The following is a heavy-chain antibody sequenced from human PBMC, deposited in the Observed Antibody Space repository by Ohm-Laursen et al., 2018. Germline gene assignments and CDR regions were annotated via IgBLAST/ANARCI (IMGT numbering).Heavy chain of an antibody. J-gene: IGHJ6*02. CDR3: AREVEVAVTTRVVYYYYGMDV. V-gene: IGHV1-18*01. D-gene: IGHD5-24*01. CDR1: GYTFTSYG. CDR2: ISAYNGNT. Sequence: ASVKVSCKASGYTFTSYGISWVRQAPGQGLEWMGWISAYNGNTNYAQKLQGRVTMTTDTSANTAYMELRRLRSDDTAVYYCAREVEVAVTTRVVYYYYGMDVWGQGTTVIVSS.